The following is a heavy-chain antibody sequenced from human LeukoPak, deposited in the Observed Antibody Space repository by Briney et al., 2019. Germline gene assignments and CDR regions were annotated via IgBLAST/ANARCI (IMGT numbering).Heavy chain of an antibody. Sequence: GGSLRLSCAASGFTFSNAWMSWVRQAPGKGLEWVGRIKSKTDGGTADYAAPVKGRFTISRDDPKNTLYLQMNSLKTEDTAVYYCTTGYYYDSSGYLGGLDYWGQGTLVTVSS. D-gene: IGHD3-22*01. CDR1: GFTFSNAW. CDR3: TTGYYYDSSGYLGGLDY. V-gene: IGHV3-15*01. CDR2: IKSKTDGGTA. J-gene: IGHJ4*02.